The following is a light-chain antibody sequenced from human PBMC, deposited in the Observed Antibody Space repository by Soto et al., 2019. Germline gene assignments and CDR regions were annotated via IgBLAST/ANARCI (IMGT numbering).Light chain of an antibody. V-gene: IGLV2-23*02. Sequence: QSALTQPASVSGSPGQSITISCTGTSSDVGSYNLVSWYQQHPGKAPKFMIYEVTKRPSGVSNRFSGSKSGNTASLTISGLQAEDEADYYCCSYADSSTWVFGGGIKLTVL. CDR1: SSDVGSYNL. J-gene: IGLJ3*02. CDR3: CSYADSSTWV. CDR2: EVT.